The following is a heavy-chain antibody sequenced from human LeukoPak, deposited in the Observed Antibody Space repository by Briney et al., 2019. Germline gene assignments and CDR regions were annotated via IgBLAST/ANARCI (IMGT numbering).Heavy chain of an antibody. CDR2: ISAYNGNT. V-gene: IGHV1-18*01. D-gene: IGHD2-2*02. J-gene: IGHJ4*02. CDR1: GYTFTSYG. CDR3: ARGCRRSTSCYSPPLDY. Sequence: ASVKVSCKASGYTFTSYGISWVRQAPGQGLEWMGWISAYNGNTNYAQKLQGRVTMTTDTSTSTAYMELRSLRSDDTAVYYCARGCRRSTSCYSPPLDYWGQGTLVTVSS.